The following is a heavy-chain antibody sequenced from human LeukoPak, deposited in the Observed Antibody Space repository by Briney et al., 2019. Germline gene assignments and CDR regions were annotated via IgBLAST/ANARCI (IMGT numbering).Heavy chain of an antibody. Sequence: ASVKVSCKTSGYTFTSYYMHWLRQAPGQGLEWMGWISPNNGATHYAQKFQGRVTLTRDTSISTVYMELSRLTSDDTAVYYCARDLTTYSPDVVYWGLGTLVTVSS. CDR1: GYTFTSYY. J-gene: IGHJ4*02. D-gene: IGHD1-26*01. CDR3: ARDLTTYSPDVVY. CDR2: ISPNNGAT. V-gene: IGHV1-2*02.